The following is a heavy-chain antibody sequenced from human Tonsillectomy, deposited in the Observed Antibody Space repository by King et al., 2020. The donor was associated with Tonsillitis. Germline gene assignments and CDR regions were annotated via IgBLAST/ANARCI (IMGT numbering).Heavy chain of an antibody. CDR1: GDSISSNRAA. CDR2: TYYRSKWYN. D-gene: IGHD2-2*01. V-gene: IGHV6-1*01. J-gene: IGHJ4*02. CDR3: ARDIVVIAVMRRSVDF. Sequence: HVQLQQSGPGLVKPSQNLSLTCSISGDSISSNRAAWNWIRQSPSRGLEWLGRTYYRSKWYNDYAVSVKGRITIKSDTSKNQFSLQLNSVTPEDTAMYYCARDIVVIAVMRRSVDFWGQGTLVTVSS.